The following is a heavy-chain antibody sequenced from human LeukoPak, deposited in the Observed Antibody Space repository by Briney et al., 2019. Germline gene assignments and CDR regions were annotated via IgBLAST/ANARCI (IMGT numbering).Heavy chain of an antibody. CDR1: GFTFNNYA. D-gene: IGHD1-26*01. CDR3: AVSGSYGY. J-gene: IGHJ4*02. Sequence: GGSLRLSCAASGFTFNNYAMNWVRQAPGKGLEWVSSISSSSSYIYYADSVKGRFTISRDNAKNSLYLQMNSLRAEDTAVYYCAVSGSYGYWGQGTLVTVSS. V-gene: IGHV3-21*01. CDR2: ISSSSSYI.